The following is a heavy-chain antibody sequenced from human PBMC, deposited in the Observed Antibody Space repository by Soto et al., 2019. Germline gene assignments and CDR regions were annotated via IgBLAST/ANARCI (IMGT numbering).Heavy chain of an antibody. J-gene: IGHJ5*02. D-gene: IGHD6-6*01. CDR2: ISAGGGSP. Sequence: EVQVLESGGGVVQPGGSLRLSCAASGFSFSTYAMSWVRQAPGKELEWVSGISAGGGSPFIADSVKGRFIISRDNAKDTLYLQMNSLTVEDTAIYYCVKHAEYQLVSWFDPWGQGTLVTVSS. CDR1: GFSFSTYA. CDR3: VKHAEYQLVSWFDP. V-gene: IGHV3-23*01.